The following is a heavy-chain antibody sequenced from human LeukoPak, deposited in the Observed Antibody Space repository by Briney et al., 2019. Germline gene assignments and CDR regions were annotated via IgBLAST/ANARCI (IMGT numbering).Heavy chain of an antibody. V-gene: IGHV4-34*01. CDR1: GGSFSGYS. D-gene: IGHD3-3*01. CDR2: IDHRGGS. Sequence: PSETLSLTCAVYGGSFSGYSWSWIRQTPGKGLEWIGEIDHRGGSNYNPSLKSRLTMSEDKSKNQFSLQLTSMTAADTAVYYCARGLSRSYYNFWSGYSEPSGNWFDPWGQGTLVTVSS. CDR3: ARGLSRSYYNFWSGYSEPSGNWFDP. J-gene: IGHJ5*02.